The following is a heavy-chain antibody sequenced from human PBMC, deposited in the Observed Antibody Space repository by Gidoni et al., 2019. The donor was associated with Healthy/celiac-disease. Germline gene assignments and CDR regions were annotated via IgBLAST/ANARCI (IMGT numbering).Heavy chain of an antibody. D-gene: IGHD6-13*01. J-gene: IGHJ5*02. Sequence: QVQLVQSGAEVKKPGASVKVSCKASGYTFTSYDINWVRQATGHGLEWMGWMNPNSGNTGYAQKFQGRVTMTRNTSISTAYMELSSLRSEDTAVYYCARCHKDEYSSSWYGGSWFDPWGQGTLVTVSS. CDR2: MNPNSGNT. V-gene: IGHV1-8*01. CDR1: GYTFTSYD. CDR3: ARCHKDEYSSSWYGGSWFDP.